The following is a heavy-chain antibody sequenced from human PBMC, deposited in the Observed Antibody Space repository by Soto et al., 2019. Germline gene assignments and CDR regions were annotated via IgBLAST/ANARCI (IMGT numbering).Heavy chain of an antibody. CDR3: ARRSRDGDGTFDH. Sequence: QVQLVQSRAEVKKPGASVKVSCKASGDIFTNYAFHWVRQAPGQGLEWMGRINAANGNTEYSQKFQGRVTITRDTSASTAYMEVSSLKYEDTAVYYCARRSRDGDGTFDHWGQGTLVTVS. CDR2: INAANGNT. D-gene: IGHD1-26*01. J-gene: IGHJ4*02. CDR1: GDIFTNYA. V-gene: IGHV1-3*01.